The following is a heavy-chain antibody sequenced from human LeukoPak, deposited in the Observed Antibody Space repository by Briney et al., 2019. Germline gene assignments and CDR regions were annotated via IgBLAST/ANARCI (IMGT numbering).Heavy chain of an antibody. Sequence: QPGGSLRLSCAASGFTVSSNYMSWVRQAPGKGLEWVSVIYSGGSTYYADSVKGRFTTSRDNSKNTLYLQMNSLRAEDTAVYYCARDRNYYDSSGASLWYFDLWGRGTLVTVSS. J-gene: IGHJ2*01. CDR3: ARDRNYYDSSGASLWYFDL. CDR1: GFTVSSNY. CDR2: IYSGGST. D-gene: IGHD3-22*01. V-gene: IGHV3-53*01.